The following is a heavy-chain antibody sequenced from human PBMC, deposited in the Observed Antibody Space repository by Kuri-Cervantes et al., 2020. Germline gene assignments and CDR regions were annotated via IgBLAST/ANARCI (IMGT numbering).Heavy chain of an antibody. Sequence: GESLKISCAASGFTFSGYSMNWVRQAPGKGLEWVSYISSSSSTIYYADSVKGRFTISRDNSKNTLYLQMNSLRAEDTAVYYCARVSSGWWLSYDAFDIWGQGTMVTVSS. V-gene: IGHV3-48*01. CDR1: GFTFSGYS. CDR3: ARVSSGWWLSYDAFDI. J-gene: IGHJ3*02. CDR2: ISSSSSTI. D-gene: IGHD6-19*01.